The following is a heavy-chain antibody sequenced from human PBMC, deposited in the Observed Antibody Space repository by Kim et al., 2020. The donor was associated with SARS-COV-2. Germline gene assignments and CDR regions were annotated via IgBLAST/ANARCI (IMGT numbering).Heavy chain of an antibody. CDR2: IIPIFGTA. Sequence: SVKVSCKASGGTFSSYAISWVRQAPGQGLEWMGGIIPIFGTANYAQKFQGRVTITADESTSTAYMELSSLRSEDTAVYYCARGPWWGETDDYADYWGQGTLVTVSS. D-gene: IGHD3-10*01. CDR1: GGTFSSYA. J-gene: IGHJ4*02. V-gene: IGHV1-69*13. CDR3: ARGPWWGETDDYADY.